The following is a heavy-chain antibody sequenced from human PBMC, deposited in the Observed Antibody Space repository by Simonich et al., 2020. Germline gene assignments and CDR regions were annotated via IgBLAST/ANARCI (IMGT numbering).Heavy chain of an antibody. V-gene: IGHV1-2*02. Sequence: QVQLVQSGAEVKKPGASVKVSCKASGYTFTGYYMHWVRQAPGQGLEWMGWINPNRGGKNNDQKFQGRVTMTRDTSISTAYMELSRLRSDDTAVYYCARDRAARYYYYYYMDVWGKGTTVTVSS. CDR1: GYTFTGYY. CDR2: INPNRGGK. CDR3: ARDRAARYYYYYYMDV. D-gene: IGHD6-6*01. J-gene: IGHJ6*03.